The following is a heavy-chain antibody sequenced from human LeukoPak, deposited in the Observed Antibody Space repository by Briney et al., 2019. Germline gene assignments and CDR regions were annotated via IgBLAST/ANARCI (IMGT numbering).Heavy chain of an antibody. D-gene: IGHD5-18*01. Sequence: PGGSLRLSCAASGFTSSSYSMNWVRQAPGKGLEWVSSISSSSSYIYYADSVKGRFTISRDNAKNSLYLQMNSLRAEDTAVYYCARDRGSYGYWIDYWGQGTLVTVSS. V-gene: IGHV3-21*01. J-gene: IGHJ4*02. CDR2: ISSSSSYI. CDR3: ARDRGSYGYWIDY. CDR1: GFTSSSYS.